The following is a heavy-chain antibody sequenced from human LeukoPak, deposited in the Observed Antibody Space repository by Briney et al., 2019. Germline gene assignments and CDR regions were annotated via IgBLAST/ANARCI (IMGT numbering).Heavy chain of an antibody. J-gene: IGHJ5*02. V-gene: IGHV3-53*01. Sequence: GGSLRLSCAASGFTVSSNYMSWVRQAPGKGLEWVSVIYSGGSTYYADSVKGRFTISRDNSKNTPYLQMNSLRAEDTAVYYCARLIAARLRFSWFDPWGQGTLVTVSS. CDR2: IYSGGST. CDR1: GFTVSSNY. CDR3: ARLIAARLRFSWFDP. D-gene: IGHD6-6*01.